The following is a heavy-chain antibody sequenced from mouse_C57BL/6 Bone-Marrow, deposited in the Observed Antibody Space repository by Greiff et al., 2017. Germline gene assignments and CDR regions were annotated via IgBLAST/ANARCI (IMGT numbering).Heavy chain of an antibody. Sequence: VKLQESGAELAKPGASVKLSCKASGYTFTSYWMHWVKQRPGQGLEWIGYINPSSGYTKYNQKFKDKATLTADKSSSTAYMQLSSLKYEGTAVYYCARAYYSNLYYAMDYWGQGTSVTVSS. J-gene: IGHJ4*01. V-gene: IGHV1-7*01. CDR1: GYTFTSYW. CDR2: INPSSGYT. CDR3: ARAYYSNLYYAMDY. D-gene: IGHD2-5*01.